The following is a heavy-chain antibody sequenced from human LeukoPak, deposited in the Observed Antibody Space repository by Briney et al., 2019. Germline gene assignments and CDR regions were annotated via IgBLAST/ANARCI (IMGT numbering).Heavy chain of an antibody. Sequence: GGSLRLSCAASGFTFSSYWMHWVRQAPGKGLVWVSRINSDGSSTSYADSVKGRFTISRDNAKSTLYLQMNSLRAEDTAVYSCESERFGIAAAGTGHYWGQGTLVTVSS. CDR3: ESERFGIAAAGTGHY. J-gene: IGHJ4*02. CDR1: GFTFSSYW. V-gene: IGHV3-74*01. CDR2: INSDGSST. D-gene: IGHD6-13*01.